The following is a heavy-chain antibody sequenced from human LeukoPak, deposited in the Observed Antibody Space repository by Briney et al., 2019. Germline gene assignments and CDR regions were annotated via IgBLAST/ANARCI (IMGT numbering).Heavy chain of an antibody. Sequence: GGSLRLSCAASGFTFSSYAMSWVRQAPGKGLEWVSGIFGSASTTYYADSVKGRFTISRDNSKNTLYLQMNSLSAEDTAVYYCAKGSTNSWYIPFYYWGQGTLVTVSS. CDR3: AKGSTNSWYIPFYY. CDR2: IFGSASTT. D-gene: IGHD6-13*01. CDR1: GFTFSSYA. V-gene: IGHV3-23*05. J-gene: IGHJ4*02.